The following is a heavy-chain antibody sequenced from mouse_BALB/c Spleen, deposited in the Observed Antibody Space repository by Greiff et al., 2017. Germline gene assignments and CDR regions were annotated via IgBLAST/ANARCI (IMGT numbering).Heavy chain of an antibody. CDR3: ARRSITTAKGYAMDY. D-gene: IGHD1-2*01. Sequence: EVKLMESGGGLVQPGGSLKLSCAASGFTFSSYTMSWVRQTPEKRLEWVAYISNGGGSTYYPDTVKGRFTISRDNAKNTLYLQMSSLKSEDTAMYYCARRSITTAKGYAMDYWGQGTSVTVSS. J-gene: IGHJ4*01. CDR1: GFTFSSYT. CDR2: ISNGGGST. V-gene: IGHV5-12-2*01.